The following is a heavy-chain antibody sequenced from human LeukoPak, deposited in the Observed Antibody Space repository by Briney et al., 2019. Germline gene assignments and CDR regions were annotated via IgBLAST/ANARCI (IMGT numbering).Heavy chain of an antibody. D-gene: IGHD1-26*01. V-gene: IGHV4-31*03. J-gene: IGHJ5*02. CDR3: ARADNWDNWFDP. CDR1: GGSTSSGGYY. CDR2: IYYSGST. Sequence: SETLSLTCTVSGGSTSSGGYYWSWIRQHPGKGLEWIGYIYYSGSTYYNPSLKSRVTILVDTSKNQFSLKLSSVTAADTAVYYCARADNWDNWFDPWGQGTLVTVSS.